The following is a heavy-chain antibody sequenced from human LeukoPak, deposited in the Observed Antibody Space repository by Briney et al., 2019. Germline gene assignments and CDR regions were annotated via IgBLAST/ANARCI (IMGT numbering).Heavy chain of an antibody. CDR3: ARGVGCSGGSCSDY. Sequence: ASVKVSCKASGYTLTSYDINWVRQATGQGLEWMGWMNPNSGNTGYAQKFQGRVTMTRNTSISTAYMELSSLRSEDTAVYYCARGVGCSGGSCSDYWGQGTLVTVSS. V-gene: IGHV1-8*01. D-gene: IGHD2-15*01. CDR1: GYTLTSYD. CDR2: MNPNSGNT. J-gene: IGHJ4*02.